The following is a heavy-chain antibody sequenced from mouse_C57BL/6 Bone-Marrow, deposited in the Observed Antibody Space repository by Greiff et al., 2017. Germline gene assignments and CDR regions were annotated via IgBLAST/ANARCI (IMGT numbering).Heavy chain of an antibody. CDR2: IHPSDSDT. D-gene: IGHD1-1*01. CDR3: AITVVEVYAMDY. V-gene: IGHV1-74*01. Sequence: VQLQQPGAELVKPGASVKVSCKASGYTFTSYWMHWVKQRPGQGLEWIGRIHPSDSDTNYNQKFKGKATLTVDKSSSTAYMQRSSLTSEDSAVYYCAITVVEVYAMDYWGQGTSVTVSS. J-gene: IGHJ4*01. CDR1: GYTFTSYW.